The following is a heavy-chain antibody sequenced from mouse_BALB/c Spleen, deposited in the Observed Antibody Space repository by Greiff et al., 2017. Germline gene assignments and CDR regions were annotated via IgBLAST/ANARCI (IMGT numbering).Heavy chain of an antibody. J-gene: IGHJ3*01. CDR1: GYSITSGYY. CDR3: AGLYYDYGWFAY. D-gene: IGHD2-4*01. V-gene: IGHV3-6*02. CDR2: ISYDGSN. Sequence: EVKLQESGPGLVKPSQSLSLTCSVTGYSITSGYYWNWIRQFPGNKLEWMGYISYDGSNNYNPSLKNRISITRDTSKNQFFLKLNSVTTEDTATYYCAGLYYDYGWFAYWGQGTLVTVSA.